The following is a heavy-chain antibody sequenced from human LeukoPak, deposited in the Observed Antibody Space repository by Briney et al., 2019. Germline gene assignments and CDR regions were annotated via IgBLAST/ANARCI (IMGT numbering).Heavy chain of an antibody. J-gene: IGHJ4*02. CDR2: INPNSGGT. D-gene: IGHD1-26*01. CDR3: ASLVGASYGGY. CDR1: GYTFTTYA. Sequence: GASVKVSCKASGYTFTTYAMNWVRQAPGQGLEWMGWINPNSGGTNYAQKFQGRVTMTRDTSISTAYVELSRLRSDDTAVYYCASLVGASYGGYWGQGTLVTVSS. V-gene: IGHV1-2*02.